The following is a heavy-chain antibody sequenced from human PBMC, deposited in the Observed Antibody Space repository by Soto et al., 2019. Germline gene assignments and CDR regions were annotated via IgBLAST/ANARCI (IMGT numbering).Heavy chain of an antibody. CDR3: AKCDFWSGSETYYYYYMDV. CDR1: GFTFSSYG. Sequence: GGSLRLSCAASGFTFSSYGMHWVRQAPGKGLEWVAVISYDGSNKYYADSVKGRFTISRDNSKNTLYLQMNSLRAEDTAVYYCAKCDFWSGSETYYYYYMDVWGKGTTVTVSS. D-gene: IGHD3-3*01. CDR2: ISYDGSNK. J-gene: IGHJ6*03. V-gene: IGHV3-30*18.